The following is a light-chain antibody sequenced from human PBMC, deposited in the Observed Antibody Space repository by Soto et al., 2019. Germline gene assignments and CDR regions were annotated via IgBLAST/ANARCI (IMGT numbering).Light chain of an antibody. CDR2: GVS. Sequence: QSVLTQPASVSESRGHPITISSTGIISDVSGYHYASWYQQYTGKAPKRMIYGVSNRPGGISNRFSGSKSGNTASLTISGLQAEDEADYYCSSYTSSSTYVFGTGTKVTVL. V-gene: IGLV2-14*01. CDR1: ISDVSGYHY. J-gene: IGLJ1*01. CDR3: SSYTSSSTYV.